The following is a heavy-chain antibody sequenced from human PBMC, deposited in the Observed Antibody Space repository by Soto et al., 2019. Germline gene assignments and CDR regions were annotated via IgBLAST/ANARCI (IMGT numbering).Heavy chain of an antibody. CDR2: ISYDGSNK. D-gene: IGHD3-10*01. V-gene: IGHV3-30*18. CDR3: AKDRSSMVRGVPDY. Sequence: GGSLRIPWAAPWLTFSGHGIHRVRQAPGKGLEWVAVISYDGSNKYYADSVKGRFTISRDNSKNTLYLQMNSLRAEDTAVYYCAKDRSSMVRGVPDYWGQGTLVTVSS. CDR1: WLTFSGHG. J-gene: IGHJ4*02.